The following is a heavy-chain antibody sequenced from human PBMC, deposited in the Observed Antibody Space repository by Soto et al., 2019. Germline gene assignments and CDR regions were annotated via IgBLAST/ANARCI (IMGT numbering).Heavy chain of an antibody. V-gene: IGHV3-30*04. J-gene: IGHJ6*02. CDR2: ISYDGSNK. CDR1: GFTFSSYA. Sequence: GSLRLSCAASGFTFSSYAMHWVRQAPGKGLEWVAVISYDGSNKYYADSVKGRFTISRDNSKNTLYLQMNSLRAEDTAVYYCARGAAVAGTDYYYYGMDVWGQGTTVTVSS. D-gene: IGHD6-19*01. CDR3: ARGAAVAGTDYYYYGMDV.